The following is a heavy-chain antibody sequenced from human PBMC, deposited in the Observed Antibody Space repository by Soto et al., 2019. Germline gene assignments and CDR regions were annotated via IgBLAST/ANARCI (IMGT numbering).Heavy chain of an antibody. CDR2: MNPNSGNT. J-gene: IGHJ4*02. CDR3: AREHSSSWRFDY. V-gene: IGHV1-8*01. D-gene: IGHD6-13*01. CDR1: GYTCTSYD. Sequence: QVQLVQSGAEVKKPGASVKVSCKASGYTCTSYDINWVRQATGQGLGWMGWMNPNSGNTGYAQKFQGRVTMTRNTSISTAYMELSSLRSEDTAVYYCAREHSSSWRFDYWGQGTLVTVSS.